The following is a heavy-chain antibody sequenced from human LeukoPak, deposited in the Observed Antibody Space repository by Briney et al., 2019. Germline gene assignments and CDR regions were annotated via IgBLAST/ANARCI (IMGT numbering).Heavy chain of an antibody. CDR3: ATTPLPLDYYGSGSYYSGDY. CDR1: GGSFSGYY. V-gene: IGHV4-34*01. Sequence: PSETLSLTCAVYGGSFSGYYWSWIRQPPGKGLEWIGEINHSGSTNYNPSLKSRVTISVDTSKNQFSLKLSSVTAADTAVYYCATTPLPLDYYGSGSYYSGDYWGQGTLVTVSS. J-gene: IGHJ4*02. D-gene: IGHD3-10*01. CDR2: INHSGST.